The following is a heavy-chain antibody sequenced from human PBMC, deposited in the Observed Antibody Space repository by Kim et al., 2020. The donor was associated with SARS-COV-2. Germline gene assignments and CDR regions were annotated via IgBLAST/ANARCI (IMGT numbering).Heavy chain of an antibody. Sequence: SETLSLTCTVSGGSISSYYWSWIRQPPGKGLEWIGYIYYSGSTNYNPSLKSRVTISVDTSKNQFSLKLSSVTAADTAVYYCARTVYSSGWPSFRYFDYWGQGTLVTVSS. D-gene: IGHD6-19*01. CDR2: IYYSGST. V-gene: IGHV4-59*01. J-gene: IGHJ4*02. CDR3: ARTVYSSGWPSFRYFDY. CDR1: GGSISSYY.